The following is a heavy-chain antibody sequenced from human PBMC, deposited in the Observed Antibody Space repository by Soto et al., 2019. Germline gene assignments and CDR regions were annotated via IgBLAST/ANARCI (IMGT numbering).Heavy chain of an antibody. CDR3: ARAGHSGHDLGY. CDR2: MNPNSGNT. J-gene: IGHJ4*02. D-gene: IGHD5-12*01. Sequence: ASVKVSCKASGYTFTSYDINWVRQATGQGLEWMGWMNPNSGNTGYAQKFQGRVTMTRNTSISTAYMELSSLRSEDTAVYYCARAGHSGHDLGYWGQGTLVTVSS. V-gene: IGHV1-8*01. CDR1: GYTFTSYD.